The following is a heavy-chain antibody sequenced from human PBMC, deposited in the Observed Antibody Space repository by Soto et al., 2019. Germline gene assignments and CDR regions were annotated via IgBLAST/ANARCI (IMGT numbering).Heavy chain of an antibody. D-gene: IGHD3-10*01. V-gene: IGHV4-31*03. J-gene: IGHJ4*02. Sequence: QVQLQESGPGPVKPSQTLSLTCTVSGGSINSGGYYWSWIRQHPGKGLEWIGYIFYSGSTYYNPSLKSRVTISVDMSKNQFSLKLSSVTAADTAVYYCARVGGSGSPFDNWGQGTLVTVSS. CDR2: IFYSGST. CDR3: ARVGGSGSPFDN. CDR1: GGSINSGGYY.